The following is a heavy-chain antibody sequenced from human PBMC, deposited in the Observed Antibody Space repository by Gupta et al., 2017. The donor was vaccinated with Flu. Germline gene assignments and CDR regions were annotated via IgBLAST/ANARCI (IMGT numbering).Heavy chain of an antibody. CDR3: ARGKSIGYPYGMDV. D-gene: IGHD3-22*01. V-gene: IGHV3-48*01. CDR2: MSTTADTI. J-gene: IGHJ6*02. Sequence: EVRLVASGGTLIQPGGSLRLSCTASGFPFSSQTFNWVRQSPGKGLEWISYMSTTADTIFYADSVKGRFTISRDNGKRSLFLQMNSLRVEDTAVYFCARGKSIGYPYGMDVWGQGTTVTVSS. CDR1: GFPFSSQT.